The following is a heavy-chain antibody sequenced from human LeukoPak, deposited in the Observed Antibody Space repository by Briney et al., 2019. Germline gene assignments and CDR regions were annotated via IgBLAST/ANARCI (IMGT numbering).Heavy chain of an antibody. V-gene: IGHV3-23*01. CDR2: ISGSGGNT. CDR1: GFTFSSNA. Sequence: GGSLRLSCAASGFTFSSNAMSWVRQTPGKGLEWVSAISGSGGNTYYADSVKGRFTISRDNSKNTVYLQMNSLRAEDTAVYYCAKEPAGAAAADYWGQGTLVTVSS. J-gene: IGHJ4*02. D-gene: IGHD6-13*01. CDR3: AKEPAGAAAADY.